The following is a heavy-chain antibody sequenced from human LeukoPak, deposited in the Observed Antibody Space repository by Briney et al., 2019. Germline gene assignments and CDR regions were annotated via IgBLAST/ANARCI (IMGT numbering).Heavy chain of an antibody. Sequence: SVKVSCKCSGYRFSSYGICWVRQAPGQGLEWMGGIIPIFGTANYAQKFQGRVTITADKSTSTAYMELSSLRSEDTAVYYCAGFPPGSLDSSDQYYEFIYWGQGTVVTVSS. D-gene: IGHD3-22*01. J-gene: IGHJ4*02. CDR3: AGFPPGSLDSSDQYYEFIY. V-gene: IGHV1-69*06. CDR1: GYRFSSYG. CDR2: IIPIFGTA.